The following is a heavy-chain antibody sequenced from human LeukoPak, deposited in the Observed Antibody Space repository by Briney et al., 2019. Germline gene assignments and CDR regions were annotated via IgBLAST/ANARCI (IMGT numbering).Heavy chain of an antibody. Sequence: ASVKVSCKASGYTFTSYYMHWVRQAPGQGLEWMGIINPSGGSTSYAQKFQGRVTMTRDTSTSTVYMELSSLRSEDTAVYYCARDRGYDFWSGYPAEMDWFDPWGQGTLVTVSS. CDR3: ARDRGYDFWSGYPAEMDWFDP. V-gene: IGHV1-46*01. D-gene: IGHD3-3*01. CDR1: GYTFTSYY. CDR2: INPSGGST. J-gene: IGHJ5*02.